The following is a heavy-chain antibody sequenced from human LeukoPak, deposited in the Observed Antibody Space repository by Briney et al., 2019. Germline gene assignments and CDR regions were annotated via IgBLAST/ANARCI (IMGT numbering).Heavy chain of an antibody. CDR2: MNPNSGNT. CDR1: GYTFTSYD. Sequence: GASVKVSCKASGYTFTSYDINLVRQATGQGLEWMGWMNPNSGNTGYAQKFQGRVTMTRNTSISTAYMELSSLRSEDTAVYYCAREGNSVAVPFDYWGQGTLVTVSS. CDR3: AREGNSVAVPFDY. V-gene: IGHV1-8*01. D-gene: IGHD6-19*01. J-gene: IGHJ4*02.